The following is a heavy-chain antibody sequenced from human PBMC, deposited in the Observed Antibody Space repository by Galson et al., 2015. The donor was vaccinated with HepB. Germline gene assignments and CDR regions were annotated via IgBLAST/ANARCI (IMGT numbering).Heavy chain of an antibody. Sequence: SLRLSCAGSGFSFSTHWMSWVRQAPGKGLQWVANIKEDGSEIYYAGSVKGRFSISRDNAKKSLYLQMNSLRAEDTAVYYCVEAALHWGQGALVTVSS. CDR2: IKEDGSEI. J-gene: IGHJ4*02. CDR1: GFSFSTHW. V-gene: IGHV3-7*03. CDR3: VEAALH. D-gene: IGHD6-6*01.